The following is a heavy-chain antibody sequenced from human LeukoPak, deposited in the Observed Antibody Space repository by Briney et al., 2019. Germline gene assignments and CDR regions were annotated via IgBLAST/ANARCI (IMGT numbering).Heavy chain of an antibody. V-gene: IGHV3-7*01. CDR3: ARAGRLGPYYFDY. CDR2: IKQDGSEK. Sequence: GGSLRLSCAASEFIFSNYWMSWVRQAPGKGLEWVANIKQDGSEKYFVDSVKGRFTISRDNSKNTLYLQMNSLRAEDTAVYYCARAGRLGPYYFDYWGQGTLVTVSS. CDR1: EFIFSNYW. J-gene: IGHJ4*02. D-gene: IGHD1-26*01.